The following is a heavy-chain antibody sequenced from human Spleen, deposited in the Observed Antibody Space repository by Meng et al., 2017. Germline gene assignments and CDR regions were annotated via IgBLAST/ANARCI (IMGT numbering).Heavy chain of an antibody. D-gene: IGHD5-12*01. Sequence: GESLKISCAASGFTFSSYSMKWVRQAPGKGLEWVSSISSSSSYIYYADSVKGRFTISRDNAKNSLYLQMNSLRAEDTAVYYCARGVHSDYNFLLYYGMDVWGQGNTV. J-gene: IGHJ6*01. CDR1: GFTFSSYS. CDR3: ARGVHSDYNFLLYYGMDV. V-gene: IGHV3-21*01. CDR2: ISSSSSYI.